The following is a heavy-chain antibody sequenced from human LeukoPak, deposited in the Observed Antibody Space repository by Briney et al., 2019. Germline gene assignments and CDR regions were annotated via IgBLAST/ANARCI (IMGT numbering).Heavy chain of an antibody. J-gene: IGHJ3*02. CDR2: IRSKANSYAT. CDR3: TRHVDSSGSDAFDI. D-gene: IGHD3-22*01. Sequence: GGSLRLSCAASGFTFSNAWMSWVRQAPGKGLEWVGRIRSKANSYATAYAASVKGRFTISRDDSKNTAYLQMNSLKTEDTAVYYCTRHVDSSGSDAFDIWGQGTMVTVSS. CDR1: GFTFSNAW. V-gene: IGHV3-73*01.